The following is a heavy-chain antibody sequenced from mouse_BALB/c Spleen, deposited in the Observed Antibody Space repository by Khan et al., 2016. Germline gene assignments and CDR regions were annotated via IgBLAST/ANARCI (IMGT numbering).Heavy chain of an antibody. CDR2: ISDGGAYT. Sequence: EVELVESGGGLVKPGGSLKLSCAASGFTFSDYYMYWVRQTPEKRLEWVATISDGGAYTYYPDSVKGRFTISRDNAKNNLYLQCRSLKSEGTAMYYCARTDGNCGYFDVWGAGTTVTFSS. V-gene: IGHV5-4*02. J-gene: IGHJ1*01. D-gene: IGHD2-3*01. CDR3: ARTDGNCGYFDV. CDR1: GFTFSDYY.